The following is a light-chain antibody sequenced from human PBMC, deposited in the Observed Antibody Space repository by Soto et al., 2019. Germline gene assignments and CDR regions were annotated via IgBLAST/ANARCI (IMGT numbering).Light chain of an antibody. J-gene: IGKJ1*01. V-gene: IGKV3-15*01. Sequence: EIGMTHSPATLSVSPGERATLSCRASQSVSSNFAWYQQKPGQAPRLLIYGASTRATGIPARFSGSGSGTEFTLTISSLQSEDFAVYYCQQYNNWPPWTFGQATKVEIK. CDR3: QQYNNWPPWT. CDR1: QSVSSN. CDR2: GAS.